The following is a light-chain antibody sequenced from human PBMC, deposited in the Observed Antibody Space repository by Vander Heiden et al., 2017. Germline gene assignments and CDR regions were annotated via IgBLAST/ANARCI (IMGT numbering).Light chain of an antibody. Sequence: DVHMTQPPSSLAASAGDRVTISCRTSQSISSYLDWYQQKPGKAPKLLIYAASSLQSGVPSRFSGSGSGTDFTLTISSLQPEDFATYYCQQYYSTPPTFGQGTKVEIK. J-gene: IGKJ1*01. CDR1: QSISSY. V-gene: IGKV1-39*01. CDR2: AAS. CDR3: QQYYSTPPT.